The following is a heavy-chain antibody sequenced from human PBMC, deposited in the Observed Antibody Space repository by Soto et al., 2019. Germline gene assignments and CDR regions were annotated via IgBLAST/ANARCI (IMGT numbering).Heavy chain of an antibody. CDR2: TYYRSRWFN. Sequence: SQTLSLSCAISWECVSSNSATLDWIRTSPSRGLEWLGRTYYRSRWFNDYAGSVKGRITINPDTANNQFSLQLTSLSPVDTAVYYCARLRGDSWFDFWGQGTRVTVS. J-gene: IGHJ5*01. V-gene: IGHV6-1*01. CDR1: WECVSSNSAT. CDR3: ARLRGDSWFDF.